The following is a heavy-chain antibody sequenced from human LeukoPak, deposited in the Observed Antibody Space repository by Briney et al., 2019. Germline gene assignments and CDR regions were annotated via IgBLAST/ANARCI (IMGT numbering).Heavy chain of an antibody. CDR3: ATHYTAMAPFDY. CDR1: GYTFTSYG. CDR2: ISAYNGNT. J-gene: IGHJ4*02. D-gene: IGHD5-18*01. Sequence: GASVKVSCKASGYTFTSYGISWVRQAPGQGLEWMGWISAYNGNTNYAQKFQGRVTITADESTSTAYMELSSLRSEDTAVYYCATHYTAMAPFDYWGQGTLVTVSS. V-gene: IGHV1-18*04.